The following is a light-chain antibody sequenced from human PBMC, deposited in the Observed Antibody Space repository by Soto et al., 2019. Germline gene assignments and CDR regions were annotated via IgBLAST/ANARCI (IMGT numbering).Light chain of an antibody. CDR3: QTWGTGIHVV. J-gene: IGLJ2*01. CDR1: SGHSSYA. V-gene: IGLV4-69*01. CDR2: LDSDGSH. Sequence: QTLVTQSPSASASLGASVKLTCTLSSGHSSYAIAWHQQQPEKGPRYLMKLDSDGSHTKGDAIPDRFSGSSSGAERYLTISSLQSEDEADYYCQTWGTGIHVVFGGGTKLTVL.